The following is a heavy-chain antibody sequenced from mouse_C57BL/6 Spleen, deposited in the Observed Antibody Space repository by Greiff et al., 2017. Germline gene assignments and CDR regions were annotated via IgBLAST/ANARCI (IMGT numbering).Heavy chain of an antibody. D-gene: IGHD2-4*01. CDR2: IDPSDSYT. V-gene: IGHV1-69*01. CDR1: GYTFTSFW. CDR3: ARVYYDYAYAMDY. J-gene: IGHJ4*01. Sequence: QVQLQQPGAELVMPGASVKLSCKASGYTFTSFWMHWVKQRPGQGLEWIGEIDPSDSYTNYNQKFKGKSTLTVDKSSSTAYMQLSSLTSEDSAVYYCARVYYDYAYAMDYWGQGTSVTVSS.